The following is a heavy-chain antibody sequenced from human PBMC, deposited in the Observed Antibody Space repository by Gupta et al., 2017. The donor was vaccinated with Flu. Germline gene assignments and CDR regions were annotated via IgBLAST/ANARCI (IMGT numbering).Heavy chain of an antibody. Sequence: QVQLVQSGAEVKKPGASVKLSCKASGYTFISYFVHWVRQAPGQGLEWMGIIDPRGGAPDYAQKFQGRITMTTDTSTTTAYMELSSLRSEDTAVYFCAKDGLTTGGYFFDYWGQGSLVTVSS. CDR1: GYTFISYF. D-gene: IGHD2-21*01. V-gene: IGHV1-46*01. CDR3: AKDGLTTGGYFFDY. J-gene: IGHJ4*02. CDR2: IDPRGGAP.